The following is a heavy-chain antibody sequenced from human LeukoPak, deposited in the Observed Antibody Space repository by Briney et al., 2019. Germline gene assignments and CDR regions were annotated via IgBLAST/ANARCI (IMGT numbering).Heavy chain of an antibody. J-gene: IGHJ4*02. Sequence: PSETLSLTCTVSGGSISSYYWSWIRQPAGKGLEWIGRIYTSGSTNYNPSLKGRVTMSVDTSKNQFSLKLSSVTAADTAVYYCARHLRFGGARRYFDYWGQGTLVTVSS. CDR1: GGSISSYY. CDR2: IYTSGST. V-gene: IGHV4-4*07. CDR3: ARHLRFGGARRYFDY. D-gene: IGHD3-10*01.